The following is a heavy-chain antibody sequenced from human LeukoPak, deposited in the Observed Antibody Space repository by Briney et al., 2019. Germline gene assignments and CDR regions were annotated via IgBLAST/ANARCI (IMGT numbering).Heavy chain of an antibody. CDR1: GGSFSGYY. V-gene: IGHV4-34*01. CDR3: ARDRRYSSGWRYYYGMDV. Sequence: PSETLSLTCAVYGGSFSGYYWSWIRQPPGKGLEWIGEINHSGSTNYNPSLKSRVTISVDTSKNQFSLKLSSVTAADTAVYYCARDRRYSSGWRYYYGMDVWGQGTTVTVSS. J-gene: IGHJ6*02. D-gene: IGHD6-19*01. CDR2: INHSGST.